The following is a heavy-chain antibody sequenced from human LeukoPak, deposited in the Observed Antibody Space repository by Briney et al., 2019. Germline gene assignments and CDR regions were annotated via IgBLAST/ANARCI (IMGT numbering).Heavy chain of an antibody. Sequence: ASVKVSCKASGYTFTSYGISWVRQAPGQGLEWMGWISAYNGNTNYAQKLQGRVTMTTDTSASTAYMELRSLRSDDTAVYYCARVITFGGVIVMGYWGQGTLVTVSS. CDR3: ARVITFGGVIVMGY. J-gene: IGHJ4*02. V-gene: IGHV1-18*01. D-gene: IGHD3-16*02. CDR2: ISAYNGNT. CDR1: GYTFTSYG.